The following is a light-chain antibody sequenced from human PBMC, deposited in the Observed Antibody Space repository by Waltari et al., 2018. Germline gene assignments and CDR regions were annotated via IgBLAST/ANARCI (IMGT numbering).Light chain of an antibody. Sequence: DIQMTQSPSTLSASVGDRVTITCRASQSISSWFAWYQQKPGKAPKLLIYKASSLESGVPSRVSGSGSGTEFTLTISSLQPDDFATYYCQQYNSYSSFGQGTKLEIK. CDR1: QSISSW. CDR3: QQYNSYSS. V-gene: IGKV1-5*03. J-gene: IGKJ2*01. CDR2: KAS.